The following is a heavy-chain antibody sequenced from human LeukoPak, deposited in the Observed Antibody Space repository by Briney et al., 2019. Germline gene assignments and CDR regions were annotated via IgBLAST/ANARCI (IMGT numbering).Heavy chain of an antibody. V-gene: IGHV1-69*04. J-gene: IGHJ3*02. Sequence: ASVKVSCKASGGTFSSYAISWVRQAPGQGLEWMGRIIPILGIANYAQKFQGRVTITADKSTSTAYMELSSLRSDDTAVYYCARLFPYYDILTGYSDDAFDIWGQGTMVTVSS. D-gene: IGHD3-9*01. CDR1: GGTFSSYA. CDR3: ARLFPYYDILTGYSDDAFDI. CDR2: IIPILGIA.